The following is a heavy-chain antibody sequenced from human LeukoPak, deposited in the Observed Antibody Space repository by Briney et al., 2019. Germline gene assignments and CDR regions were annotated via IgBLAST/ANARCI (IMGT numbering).Heavy chain of an antibody. CDR3: ARGVQLDYYYYYMDV. Sequence: ASVKVSCKASGGTFSSYAISWVRQAPGQGLEWMGRIIPIFGTANYAQKFQGRVTITTDESTSTAYMELSSLRSEDTAVYHCARGVQLDYYYYYMDVWGKGTTVTVSS. CDR2: IIPIFGTA. V-gene: IGHV1-69*05. D-gene: IGHD5-18*01. J-gene: IGHJ6*03. CDR1: GGTFSSYA.